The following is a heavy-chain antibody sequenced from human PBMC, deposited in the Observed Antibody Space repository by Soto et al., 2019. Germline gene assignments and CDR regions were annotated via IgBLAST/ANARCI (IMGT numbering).Heavy chain of an antibody. D-gene: IGHD3-3*01. CDR3: ARVVPSGYYTRNWFDP. CDR2: INPSGGST. V-gene: IGHV1-46*01. J-gene: IGHJ5*02. CDR1: GYTFTSYY. Sequence: ASVKVSCKASGYTFTSYYMHWVRQAPGQGLEWMGLINPSGGSTSYAQKFQGRVTITADKSTSTAYMELSSLRSEDTAVYYCARVVPSGYYTRNWFDPWGQGTLVTVSS.